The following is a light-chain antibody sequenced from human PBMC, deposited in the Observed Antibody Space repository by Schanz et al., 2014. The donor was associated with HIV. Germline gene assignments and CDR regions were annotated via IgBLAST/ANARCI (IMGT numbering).Light chain of an antibody. J-gene: IGLJ3*02. CDR3: SSYTSSSTWV. Sequence: QSALTQPASVSGSPGQSISISCTGTSGDVGSYNYVSWYQQHPGKAPKLMIYDVNNRPSGVSNRFSGSKSGNTASLTISGLRAEDEADYYCSSYTSSSTWVFGGGTKLTVL. V-gene: IGLV2-14*03. CDR2: DVN. CDR1: SGDVGSYNY.